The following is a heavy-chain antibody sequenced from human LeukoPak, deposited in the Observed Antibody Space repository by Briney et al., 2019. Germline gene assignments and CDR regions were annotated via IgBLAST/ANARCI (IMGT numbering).Heavy chain of an antibody. Sequence: SETLSLTCNVSGDSISSDYWSWIRQPPGKGLEWIGSIYYSGSTYYNPSLKSRVTISVDTSKNQFSLKLSSVTAADTAVYYCARVGSSEQWLVLDYWGQGTLVTVSS. CDR2: IYYSGST. CDR3: ARVGSSEQWLVLDY. D-gene: IGHD6-19*01. V-gene: IGHV4-59*05. CDR1: GDSISSDY. J-gene: IGHJ4*02.